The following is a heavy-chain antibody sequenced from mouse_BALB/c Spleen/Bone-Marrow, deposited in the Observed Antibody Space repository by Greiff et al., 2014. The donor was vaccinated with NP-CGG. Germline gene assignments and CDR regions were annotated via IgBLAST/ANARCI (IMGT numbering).Heavy chain of an antibody. CDR1: GYAFTNYL. CDR3: ARRDGSYFDY. D-gene: IGHD3-3*01. Sequence: QVQLKESGAELVRPGTSAKVSCKASGYAFTNYLIEWVKQRPGQGLEWIGMINPGSGGTNYNEKFKGKATLTADKSSSTAYMQLSSLTSDDSAVYFCARRDGSYFDYWGQGTTLTVSS. J-gene: IGHJ2*01. V-gene: IGHV1-54*01. CDR2: INPGSGGT.